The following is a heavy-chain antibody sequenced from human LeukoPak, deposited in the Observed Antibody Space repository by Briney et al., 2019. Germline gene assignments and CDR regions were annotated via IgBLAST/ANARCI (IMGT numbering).Heavy chain of an antibody. V-gene: IGHV3-7*01. CDR3: ARFGWNDY. Sequence: GGSLRLSCAASGFTFSSYWMSWVRQAPGKGLEWVASIKQDGGEEFYVDSVKGRFTISRDNAKNSLYLQMNSLRAEDTAVYYCARFGWNDYWGQGTLVTVSS. CDR2: IKQDGGEE. J-gene: IGHJ4*02. D-gene: IGHD6-19*01. CDR1: GFTFSSYW.